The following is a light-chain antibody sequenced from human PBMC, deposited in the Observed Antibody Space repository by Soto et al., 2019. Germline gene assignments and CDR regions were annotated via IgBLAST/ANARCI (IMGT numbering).Light chain of an antibody. Sequence: EIVLTQSSGTLSLSPGERATLSCRASQSVSSSYLAWYQQKPGRAPRLLIYGASSRATGIPDRFSGSGSGTDFTLTISRLEPEDFAVYYCQQYGSSGTFGQGTKVDIK. V-gene: IGKV3-20*01. J-gene: IGKJ1*01. CDR2: GAS. CDR1: QSVSSSY. CDR3: QQYGSSGT.